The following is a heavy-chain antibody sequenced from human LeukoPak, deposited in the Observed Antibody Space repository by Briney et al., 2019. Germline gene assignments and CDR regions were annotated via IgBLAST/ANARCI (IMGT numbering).Heavy chain of an antibody. J-gene: IGHJ4*02. D-gene: IGHD3-22*01. V-gene: IGHV4-31*03. Sequence: SETLSLTCTVSGASISSGGYYWSWIRQHPGKGLEWLGYIYYSGSTYYNPSLKSRVTISVDTSKNQFSLKLSSVTAADTAGYFCARDLGYDSSGSVAYWGQGTLVTVSS. CDR3: ARDLGYDSSGSVAY. CDR1: GASISSGGYY. CDR2: IYYSGST.